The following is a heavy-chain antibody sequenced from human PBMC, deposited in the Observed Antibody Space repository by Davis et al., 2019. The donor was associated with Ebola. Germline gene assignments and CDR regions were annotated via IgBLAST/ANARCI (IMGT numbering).Heavy chain of an antibody. Sequence: MPGGSLRLSCAVYGGSFSGYYWSWIRQPPGKGLEWIGEIYHSGSTNYNPSLKSRVTISVDKSKNQFSLKLSSVTAADTAVYYCARGYCSSTSCYDYYYGMDVWGKGTTVTVSS. V-gene: IGHV4-34*01. J-gene: IGHJ6*04. CDR1: GGSFSGYY. CDR2: IYHSGST. CDR3: ARGYCSSTSCYDYYYGMDV. D-gene: IGHD2-2*01.